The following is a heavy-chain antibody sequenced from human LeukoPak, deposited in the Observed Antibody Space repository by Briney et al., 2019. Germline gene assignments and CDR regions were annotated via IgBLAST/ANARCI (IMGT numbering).Heavy chain of an antibody. CDR1: GFTFSSYG. V-gene: IGHV3-30*02. Sequence: GGSLRLSCAASGFTFSSYGIHWVRQAPGKGLEWVTFIRSDGSIKYYADSVKGRFTISRDNAKNSLYLQMNSLRAEDTAVYYCARGRGLPGPLDYWGQGTLVTVSS. CDR2: IRSDGSIK. D-gene: IGHD3-10*01. CDR3: ARGRGLPGPLDY. J-gene: IGHJ4*02.